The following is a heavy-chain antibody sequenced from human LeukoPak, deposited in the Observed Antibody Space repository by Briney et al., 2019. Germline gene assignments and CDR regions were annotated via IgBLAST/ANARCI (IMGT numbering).Heavy chain of an antibody. D-gene: IGHD3-22*01. Sequence: GSSVNVSCKASGGTFSSYAISWVRQAPEQGLEWMGGIIPIFGTANYAQKFQGRVTITADESTSTAYMELSSLRSEDTAVYYCASPLDSINYYYYGMDVWGQGTTVTVSS. CDR2: IIPIFGTA. V-gene: IGHV1-69*01. CDR1: GGTFSSYA. J-gene: IGHJ6*02. CDR3: ASPLDSINYYYYGMDV.